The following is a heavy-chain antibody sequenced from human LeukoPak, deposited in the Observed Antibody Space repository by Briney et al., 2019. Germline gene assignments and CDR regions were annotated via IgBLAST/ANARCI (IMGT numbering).Heavy chain of an antibody. CDR1: GFTFCIYD. CDR3: ASSCSGGSCYFD. Sequence: GGSLRLSCALSGFTFCIYDMNWVREAPGKGVEWVSYISSSGSTIYYADSVKGRFTISRDNAKNSLYLQMNSLRAEDTAVYYCASSCSGGSCYFDWGQGTLVTVSS. J-gene: IGHJ4*02. CDR2: ISSSGSTI. D-gene: IGHD2-15*01. V-gene: IGHV3-48*03.